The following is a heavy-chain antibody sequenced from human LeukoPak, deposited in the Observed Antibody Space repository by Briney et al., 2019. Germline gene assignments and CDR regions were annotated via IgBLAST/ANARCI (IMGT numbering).Heavy chain of an antibody. D-gene: IGHD2-2*01. CDR3: ARRPRGYCSSTSCFFEY. J-gene: IGHJ4*02. CDR2: IYPGDSDT. V-gene: IGHV5-51*01. CDR1: GYSFTSYW. Sequence: GESLKISCKGSGYSFTSYWIGWVRQMPGKGLEWMGSIYPGDSDTRYRPSFQGQVTISADKSISTAYLQWSSLKASDTAMYYCARRPRGYCSSTSCFFEYWGQGTLVTVSS.